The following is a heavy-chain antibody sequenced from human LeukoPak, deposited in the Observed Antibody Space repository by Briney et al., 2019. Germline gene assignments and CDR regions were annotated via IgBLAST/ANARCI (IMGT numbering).Heavy chain of an antibody. V-gene: IGHV1-8*01. CDR2: MNPNSGNT. CDR3: ARTRIAAAGTIWFDP. D-gene: IGHD6-13*01. CDR1: GYTFTSYD. Sequence: ASVKVSCKASGYTFTSYDINWVRQATGQGLEWMGWMNPNSGNTGYAQKFQGRVTMTRNTSISTAYMELSSLRSEDTAVYYCARTRIAAAGTIWFDPWGQGTLVTVSS. J-gene: IGHJ5*02.